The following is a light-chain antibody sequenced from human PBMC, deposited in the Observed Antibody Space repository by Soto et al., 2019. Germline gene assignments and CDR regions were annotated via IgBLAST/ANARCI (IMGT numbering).Light chain of an antibody. CDR2: DNN. V-gene: IGLV1-51*01. CDR1: SSNIGNNY. J-gene: IGLJ2*01. Sequence: QSVLTQPPSVSAAPGQKVTIYCSGSSSNIGNNYVSWYQQLPGTAPKLLIYDNNKPPSGIPDRFSGSKSGTSATLGITGLQTGDEADYYCGTWDSSLSAGRVFGGGTKLTVL. CDR3: GTWDSSLSAGRV.